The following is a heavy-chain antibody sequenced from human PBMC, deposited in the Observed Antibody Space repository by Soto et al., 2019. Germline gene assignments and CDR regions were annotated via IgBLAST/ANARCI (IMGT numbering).Heavy chain of an antibody. CDR3: ARSIVVVTALDY. CDR2: INAGNGNT. V-gene: IGHV1-3*01. Sequence: ASVKVSCKASGYKFTSYGITWVRQAPGQRLEWMGWINAGNGNTKYSQKFQGRVTITRDTSASTAYMELSSLRSEDTAVYYCARSIVVVTALDYWVQGTLVTVSS. J-gene: IGHJ4*02. D-gene: IGHD2-21*02. CDR1: GYKFTSYG.